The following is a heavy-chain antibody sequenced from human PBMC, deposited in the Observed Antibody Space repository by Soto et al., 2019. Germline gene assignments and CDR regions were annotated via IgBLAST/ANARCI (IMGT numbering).Heavy chain of an antibody. D-gene: IGHD3-10*01. J-gene: IGHJ4*02. CDR1: GYTFTSYG. CDR2: ISAYNGNT. Sequence: ASVKVSCKASGYTFTSYGISWVRQAPGQGLEWMGWISAYNGNTNYAQKLQGRVTMTTDTSTSTACMELRSLRSDDTAVYYCARLQAGSYYPSDYWGQGTLVTVSS. V-gene: IGHV1-18*04. CDR3: ARLQAGSYYPSDY.